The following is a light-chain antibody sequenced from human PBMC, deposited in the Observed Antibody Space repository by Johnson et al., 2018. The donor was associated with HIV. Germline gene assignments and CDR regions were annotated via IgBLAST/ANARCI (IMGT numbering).Light chain of an antibody. CDR2: ENT. J-gene: IGLJ1*01. CDR3: GTWDSSLVAEV. V-gene: IGLV1-51*02. Sequence: QSVLTQPPSVSAAPGQKVTISCSGSSSNIGNKYVSWYQQLPGTAPKLLIYENTKRPSGIPDRFSGSKSGTSATLGITGLQTGDEADYYCGTWDSSLVAEVFGTGTKVTGL. CDR1: SSNIGNKY.